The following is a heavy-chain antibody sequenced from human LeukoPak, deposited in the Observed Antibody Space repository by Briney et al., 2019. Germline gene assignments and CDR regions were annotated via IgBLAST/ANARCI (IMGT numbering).Heavy chain of an antibody. V-gene: IGHV4-59*01. CDR1: GGSISNSY. Sequence: KASETLSLTCTVSGGSISNSYWSWIRQPPGKGLEWIGYIYYSGSTNYNPSLKSRVTISVDTSKNQFFLRLTSVTAADTAVYYCATTINYYDSSGHYYNWFDPWGQGTLVTVSS. J-gene: IGHJ5*02. CDR3: ATTINYYDSSGHYYNWFDP. D-gene: IGHD3-22*01. CDR2: IYYSGST.